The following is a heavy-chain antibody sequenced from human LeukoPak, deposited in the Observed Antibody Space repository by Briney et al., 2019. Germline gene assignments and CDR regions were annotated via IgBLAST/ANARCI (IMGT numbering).Heavy chain of an antibody. J-gene: IGHJ4*02. Sequence: KSGGPLRLSCAASGFTFSSYSMNWVRQAPGKGLEWVSSISSSSSYIYYADSVKGRFTISRDNAKNSLYLQMNSLRAEDTAVYYCAGYPGIFGVVNYWGQGTLVTVSS. V-gene: IGHV3-21*01. CDR2: ISSSSSYI. D-gene: IGHD3-3*01. CDR3: AGYPGIFGVVNY. CDR1: GFTFSSYS.